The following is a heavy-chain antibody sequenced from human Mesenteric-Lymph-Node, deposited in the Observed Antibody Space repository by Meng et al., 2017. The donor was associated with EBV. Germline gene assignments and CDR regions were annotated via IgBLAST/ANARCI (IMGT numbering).Heavy chain of an antibody. CDR2: ISGSGTSI. CDR3: ARDSCSGGDCYSVYLFDP. D-gene: IGHD2-15*01. J-gene: IGHJ5*02. CDR1: GFSFSIYY. V-gene: IGHV3-21*01. Sequence: EVQLVESGGGLVKPGGSLRLSCAASGFSFSIYYMYWVRQAPGKGLEWVSAISGSGTSIYYADSLKGRFTISRDNAKSTVYLQMNSLRAEDTGVYYCARDSCSGGDCYSVYLFDPWGQGPLGTVGS.